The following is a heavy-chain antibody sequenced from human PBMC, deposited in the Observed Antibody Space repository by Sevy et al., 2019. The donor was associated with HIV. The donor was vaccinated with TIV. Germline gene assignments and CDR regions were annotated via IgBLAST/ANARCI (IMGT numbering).Heavy chain of an antibody. V-gene: IGHV3-23*01. D-gene: IGHD3-10*01. CDR1: GFTFSSYA. J-gene: IGHJ6*02. CDR3: AKDPVSGSGSYYSGFRVYGMDV. Sequence: GGSLRLSCAASGFTFSSYAMSWVRQAPGKGLEWVSAISGSGGSTYYADSVKGRFTISRDNSKNTLYLQMNSLRAEDTAIYYCAKDPVSGSGSYYSGFRVYGMDVWGQGTTVTVSS. CDR2: ISGSGGST.